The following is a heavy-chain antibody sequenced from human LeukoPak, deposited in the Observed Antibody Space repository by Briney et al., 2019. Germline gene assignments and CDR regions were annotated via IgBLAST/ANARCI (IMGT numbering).Heavy chain of an antibody. CDR1: GFTFSGSA. Sequence: GGSLKLSCAASGFTFSGSAMHWVRQASGKGLEWVGRIRSKANSYATAYAASVKGRFTISRDDSKNTAYLQMNSLKTEDTAVYYCSRHPHPYGSGSYYPGDYWGQGTLVTVSS. CDR3: SRHPHPYGSGSYYPGDY. V-gene: IGHV3-73*01. D-gene: IGHD3-10*01. CDR2: IRSKANSYAT. J-gene: IGHJ4*02.